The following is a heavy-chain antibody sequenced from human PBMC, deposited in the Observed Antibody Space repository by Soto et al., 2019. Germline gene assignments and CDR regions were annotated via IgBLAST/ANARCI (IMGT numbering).Heavy chain of an antibody. Sequence: ESLTISRKGSGYNFTNYWIGLVRQMPGKGLEWMGIIYPGDSDTRYSPSFQGQVTISADKSISTAYLQWSSLKASDTAMYYCASLNPRRGNYYDSSGYNYYFDYWGQGTLVTVSS. CDR2: IYPGDSDT. J-gene: IGHJ4*02. D-gene: IGHD3-22*01. V-gene: IGHV5-51*01. CDR1: GYNFTNYW. CDR3: ASLNPRRGNYYDSSGYNYYFDY.